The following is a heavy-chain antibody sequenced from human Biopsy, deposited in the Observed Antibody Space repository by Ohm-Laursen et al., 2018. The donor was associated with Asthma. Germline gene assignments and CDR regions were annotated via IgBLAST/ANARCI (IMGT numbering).Heavy chain of an antibody. CDR1: GYTFINYA. V-gene: IGHV1-3*01. CDR3: AKTYYDFLTGQVNDAFDM. D-gene: IGHD3-9*01. Sequence: SVKVSCKASGYTFINYAIHWVRQAPGQRLEWMGWINAGNGNTKDSQKFQGRVTISRDTSASTAYMDLSSLRSEDTAVYYCAKTYYDFLTGQVNDAFDMWGQGTMVTVSS. J-gene: IGHJ3*02. CDR2: INAGNGNT.